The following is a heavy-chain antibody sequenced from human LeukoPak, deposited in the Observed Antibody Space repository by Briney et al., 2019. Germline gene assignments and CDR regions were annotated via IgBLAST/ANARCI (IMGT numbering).Heavy chain of an antibody. J-gene: IGHJ4*02. CDR1: GFTFSSYG. D-gene: IGHD3/OR15-3a*01. V-gene: IGHV3-30*02. CDR3: AKRGVDEDYFDY. Sequence: TGGSLRLSCAASGFTFSSYGMHWVRQAPCKGLEWVAFIRYDGSNKYYADSVKGRFTISRDNSKNTLYLQMNSLRAEDTAVYYCAKRGVDEDYFDYWGQGTLVTVSS. CDR2: IRYDGSNK.